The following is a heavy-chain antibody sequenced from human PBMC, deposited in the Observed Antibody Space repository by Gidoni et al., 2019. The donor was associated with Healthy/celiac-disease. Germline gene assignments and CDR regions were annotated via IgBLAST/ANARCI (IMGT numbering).Heavy chain of an antibody. V-gene: IGHV1-2*02. J-gene: IGHJ4*02. CDR1: GYTRTAYY. CDR2: IDPKSGGT. Sequence: QVQLVQSGAEVKKPGASVKVSCQASGYTRTAYYMDWVRQAPGQGLEWMGWIDPKSGGTNYAQKFQDRVIMTRDRSSSTAYMELSRLRSDDTAVYYCARDLGFSVPILGFDYWGQGTLVTVSS. D-gene: IGHD1-1*01. CDR3: ARDLGFSVPILGFDY.